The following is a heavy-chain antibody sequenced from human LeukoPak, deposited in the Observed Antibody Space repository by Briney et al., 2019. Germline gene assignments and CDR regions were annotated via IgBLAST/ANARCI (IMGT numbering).Heavy chain of an antibody. D-gene: IGHD6-25*01. J-gene: IGHJ6*03. CDR1: GFTFSTFA. CDR2: IFPSGGEI. CDR3: AKDFSSASYTYYYYYMDV. V-gene: IGHV3-23*01. Sequence: GGSLRLSCAASGFTFSTFAMIWVRQPPGKGLEWVSSIFPSGGEIHYADSVRGRFTISRDNSKSTLSLQMNSLRAEDTAIYYCAKDFSSASYTYYYYYMDVWGKGTTVTVSS.